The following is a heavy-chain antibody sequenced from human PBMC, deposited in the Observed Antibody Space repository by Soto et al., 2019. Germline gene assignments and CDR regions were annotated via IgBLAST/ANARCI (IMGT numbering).Heavy chain of an antibody. CDR2: SLYDGSNE. J-gene: IGHJ4*02. D-gene: IGHD3-16*01. CDR3: AIDGGFLLYYVAH. V-gene: IGHV3-30-3*01. CDR1: GFTFSRFA. Sequence: QVQVVESGGGVVQPGRSLRLSCAASGFTFSRFAMHWVRQAPGKGLEWVAVSLYDGSNEHYADSVSRRFTMSRDSSKNTVDVQLHSLRPEDTAVYYCAIDGGFLLYYVAHWGPGTLVTVSS.